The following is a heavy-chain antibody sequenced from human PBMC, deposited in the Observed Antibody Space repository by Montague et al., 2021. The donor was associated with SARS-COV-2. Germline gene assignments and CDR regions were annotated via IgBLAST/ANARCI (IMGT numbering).Heavy chain of an antibody. Sequence: SLRLSCSASGFTFVSYTMNWFRQAPGKGLEWVSSISGSSVHIYYADSLRGRFIISRDNAKNSLYLQMNTLSADDTAVYYCARQHPLIVISGVADSWGQGTLVTVSS. J-gene: IGHJ5*01. CDR3: ARQHPLIVISGVADS. CDR2: ISGSSVHI. V-gene: IGHV3-21*01. D-gene: IGHD3-3*01. CDR1: GFTFVSYT.